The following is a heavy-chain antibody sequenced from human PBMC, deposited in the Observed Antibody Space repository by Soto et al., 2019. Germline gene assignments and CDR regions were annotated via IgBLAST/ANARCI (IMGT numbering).Heavy chain of an antibody. CDR2: INPNSGGT. CDR3: ARTRYSYGSSFVYFDY. Sequence: ASVKVSCKASGYTFTGYYMHWVRQAPGQGLEWMGWINPNSGGTNYAQKFQGWVTMTRDTSISTAYMELSRLRSDDTAVYYCARTRYSYGSSFVYFDYWGQGTLVTV. CDR1: GYTFTGYY. D-gene: IGHD5-18*01. J-gene: IGHJ4*02. V-gene: IGHV1-2*04.